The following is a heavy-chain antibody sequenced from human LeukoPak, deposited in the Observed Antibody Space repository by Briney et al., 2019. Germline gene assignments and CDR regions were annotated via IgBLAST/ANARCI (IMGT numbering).Heavy chain of an antibody. V-gene: IGHV4-38-2*02. J-gene: IGHJ5*02. CDR2: IYRSGST. D-gene: IGHD6-19*01. Sequence: ASETLSLTCTVSGYSISSGYYWGWIRQPPGKGLEWIGSIYRSGSTYYNPSLKSRVTISVDTSKNHFSLNLSSVTAADTAVYYCGRDRSGFVRAWFDPWGQGTLVIVSS. CDR1: GYSISSGYY. CDR3: GRDRSGFVRAWFDP.